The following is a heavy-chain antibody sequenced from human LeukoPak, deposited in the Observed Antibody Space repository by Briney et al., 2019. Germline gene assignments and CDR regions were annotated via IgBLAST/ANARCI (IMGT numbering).Heavy chain of an antibody. V-gene: IGHV3-53*01. J-gene: IGHJ4*02. D-gene: IGHD6-13*01. Sequence: GGSLRLSCAASGFTVSSNYMSWVRQAPGKELEWVSVIYSGGSTYYADSVKGRFTISRDNSKNTLYLRMNSLRAEDTAVYYCARDSAGYSSSRYGWGQGTLVTVSS. CDR3: ARDSAGYSSSRYG. CDR2: IYSGGST. CDR1: GFTVSSNY.